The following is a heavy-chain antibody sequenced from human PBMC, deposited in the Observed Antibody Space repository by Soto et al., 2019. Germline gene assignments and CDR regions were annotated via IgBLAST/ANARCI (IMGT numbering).Heavy chain of an antibody. CDR1: GYTFTNYG. Sequence: ASVKVSCTASGYTFTNYGISWVRQAPGQGLEWMGWISAYNGNTNYAQKLQGRVTMTTDTSTSTAYMELRSLRSDDTAVYYCARGGVNNMLRGVPHNWFDPGGQGTLVTVSS. V-gene: IGHV1-18*01. CDR3: ARGGVNNMLRGVPHNWFDP. D-gene: IGHD3-10*01. CDR2: ISAYNGNT. J-gene: IGHJ5*02.